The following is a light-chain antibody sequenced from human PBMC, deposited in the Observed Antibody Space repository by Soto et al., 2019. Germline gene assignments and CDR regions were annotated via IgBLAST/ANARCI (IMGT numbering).Light chain of an antibody. Sequence: QSVLTQPASVPGSPGQSITISCTGTSSDVGGYNYVSWYQQYSGKAPKLMIYDVSNRPSGVSNRFSGSKSGNTASLTISGLQAEDEADYYCSSYTISNTLVFGSGTKVTVL. V-gene: IGLV2-14*01. CDR1: SSDVGGYNY. CDR3: SSYTISNTLV. J-gene: IGLJ1*01. CDR2: DVS.